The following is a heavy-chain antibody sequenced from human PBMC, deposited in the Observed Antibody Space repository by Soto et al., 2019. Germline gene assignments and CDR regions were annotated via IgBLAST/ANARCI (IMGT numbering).Heavy chain of an antibody. V-gene: IGHV4-34*01. CDR2: INHSGST. Sequence: NPSETLSLTCAVYGGSFSGYYWSWIRQPPGKGLEWIGEINHSGSTNYNPSLKSRVTISVDTSKNQFSLKLSSVTAADTAVYYCARKRLERRYYGMDVWGQGTTVTVSS. CDR3: ARKRLERRYYGMDV. CDR1: GGSFSGYY. D-gene: IGHD1-1*01. J-gene: IGHJ6*02.